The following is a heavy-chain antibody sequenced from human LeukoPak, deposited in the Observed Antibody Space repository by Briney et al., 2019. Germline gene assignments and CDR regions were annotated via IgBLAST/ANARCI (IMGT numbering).Heavy chain of an antibody. J-gene: IGHJ3*02. CDR1: SGSTSSYY. V-gene: IGHV4-59*01. CDR3: AGGLGSRYDSVDAFDI. CDR2: IYYSGST. Sequence: SETLSLTCTVSSGSTSSYYWSWIRQPQGKGLEWIGYIYYSGSTNYNPSLKSRVTISVDTSKNQFSLKLSSVTAADTAVYYCAGGLGSRYDSVDAFDIWGQGTTVTVSS. D-gene: IGHD5-12*01.